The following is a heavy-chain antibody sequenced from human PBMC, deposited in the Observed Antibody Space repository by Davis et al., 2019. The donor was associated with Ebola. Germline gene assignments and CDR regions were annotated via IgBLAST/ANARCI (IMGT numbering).Heavy chain of an antibody. D-gene: IGHD3-16*01. CDR1: GFTFSSNN. CDR2: VSSNGGST. Sequence: PGGSLRLSCSASGFTFSSNNMYWVRQAPGKGLEYVSLVSSNGGSTYYADSVKGRFTISRDNSKNTLYLQLSSLRTEDTAVYYCVKDRVPRGHYVWGSAFDYWGQGTLVTVSS. J-gene: IGHJ4*02. V-gene: IGHV3-64D*08. CDR3: VKDRVPRGHYVWGSAFDY.